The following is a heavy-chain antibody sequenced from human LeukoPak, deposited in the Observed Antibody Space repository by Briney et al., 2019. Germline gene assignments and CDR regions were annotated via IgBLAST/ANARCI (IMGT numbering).Heavy chain of an antibody. V-gene: IGHV3-23*01. Sequence: GGSLRLSCAASGFTLTNYAMRWVRQAPGKGLEWVSSINPSSGNTYYADSVKGRFTIFGDNSNNTLYLQMNSLRAEDTAVYYCAKEHMAAAVYYFDYWGQGSLVTVSS. D-gene: IGHD2-15*01. J-gene: IGHJ4*02. CDR2: INPSSGNT. CDR1: GFTLTNYA. CDR3: AKEHMAAAVYYFDY.